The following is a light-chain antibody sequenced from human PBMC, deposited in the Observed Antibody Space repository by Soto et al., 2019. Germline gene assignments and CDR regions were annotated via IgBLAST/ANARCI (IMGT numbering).Light chain of an antibody. V-gene: IGKV1-5*01. J-gene: IGKJ2*01. CDR2: DAS. CDR3: QQYNSYSYT. CDR1: QSISSW. Sequence: DIQMTQSPSTLSASVGDRVTITCRASQSISSWSAWYQQKPGKAPKLLIYDASSLESGVPSRFSGSRSGTEFTLTISSLQPDDFATYYCQQYNSYSYTFGQGTKLEIK.